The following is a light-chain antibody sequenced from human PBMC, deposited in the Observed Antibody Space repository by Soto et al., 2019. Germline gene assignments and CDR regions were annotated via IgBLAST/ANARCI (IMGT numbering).Light chain of an antibody. CDR3: QQYKKWPRT. V-gene: IGKV3-15*01. J-gene: IGKJ1*01. CDR2: DAS. CDR1: HSFISN. Sequence: EIVMTQSPATLSVSPLERSTLSCRASHSFISNFACYQQKPGQAPRLLIYDASTRATGIPARFSGSGSGTEFTLTISSLQSEDFAVYYCQQYKKWPRTFGHGTKVDI.